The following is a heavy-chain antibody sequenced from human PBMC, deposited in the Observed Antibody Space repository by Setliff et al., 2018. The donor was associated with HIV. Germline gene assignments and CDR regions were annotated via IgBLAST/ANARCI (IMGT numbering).Heavy chain of an antibody. V-gene: IGHV3-23*01. Sequence: GGSLRLSCAASGFTFNTYAVTWVHQAPGKGLEWVSVISADGLTTFYADSVKGRFTISRDNSKDTLYLQMNSLRAEDTALYYCAKVRWTANYYFDCWGQGTLVTVSS. CDR3: AKVRWTANYYFDC. J-gene: IGHJ4*02. CDR2: ISADGLTT. CDR1: GFTFNTYA. D-gene: IGHD1-7*01.